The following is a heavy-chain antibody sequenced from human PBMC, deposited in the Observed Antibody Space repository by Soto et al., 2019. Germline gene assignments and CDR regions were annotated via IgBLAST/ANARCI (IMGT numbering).Heavy chain of an antibody. CDR3: ARVMSSGWYEWLKYYYYYGMDV. V-gene: IGHV3-7*03. D-gene: IGHD6-19*01. Sequence: HPGGALRLSCAASGFTFSSYWMSWVRQAPGKGLEGGANIKQDGSEKYYVDSVKGRFTIARDNAQNSLYLQMNSLRAEDTAVYYCARVMSSGWYEWLKYYYYYGMDVWGQGTTVTVSS. J-gene: IGHJ6*02. CDR2: IKQDGSEK. CDR1: GFTFSSYW.